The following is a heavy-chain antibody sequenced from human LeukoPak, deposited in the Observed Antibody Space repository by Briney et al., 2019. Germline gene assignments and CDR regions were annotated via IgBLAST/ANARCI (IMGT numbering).Heavy chain of an antibody. CDR1: GFXFSNAW. V-gene: IGHV3-15*01. J-gene: IGHJ4*02. CDR2: IKSKTDGGTT. Sequence: GGSLRLSCAASGFXFSNAWISWVRQAPGKGLEWVGRIKSKTDGGTTDYAAPVKGRFTISRDDSKNTLYLQMNSLKTEDTAVYYCTTEYYYDSSGDYWGQGTLVTVSS. CDR3: TTEYYYDSSGDY. D-gene: IGHD3-22*01.